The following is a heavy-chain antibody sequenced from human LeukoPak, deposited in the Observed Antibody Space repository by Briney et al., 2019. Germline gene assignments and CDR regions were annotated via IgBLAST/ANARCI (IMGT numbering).Heavy chain of an antibody. CDR2: TYYRSKWYF. D-gene: IGHD6-13*01. J-gene: IGHJ5*02. V-gene: IGHV6-1*01. CDR3: ARGSGGAAADGINWFDP. CDR1: GDSVSSTRVA. Sequence: SQTLSLTCAISGDSVSSTRVAWNSIRQSPSRGLEWLGRTYYRSKWYFNYAPSVKTRITINPDTSKNQFSLQLKSVTPDDTAVYYCARGSGGAAADGINWFDPWGQGTLVTVSS.